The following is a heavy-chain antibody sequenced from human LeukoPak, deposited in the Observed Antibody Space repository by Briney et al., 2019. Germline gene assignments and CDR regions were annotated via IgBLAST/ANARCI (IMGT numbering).Heavy chain of an antibody. Sequence: PGRSLRLSCAASGCTFSSYGMHWVRQAPGKGLEWVAVISYDGSNKYYADSVKGRFTISRDNSKNTLYLQMNSLRAEDTAVYYCAKEDFGRIAVDYWGQGTLVTVSS. CDR1: GCTFSSYG. D-gene: IGHD6-19*01. CDR3: AKEDFGRIAVDY. CDR2: ISYDGSNK. J-gene: IGHJ4*02. V-gene: IGHV3-30*18.